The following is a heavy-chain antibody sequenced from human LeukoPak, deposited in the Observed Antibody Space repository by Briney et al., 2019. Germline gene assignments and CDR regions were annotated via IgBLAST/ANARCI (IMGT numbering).Heavy chain of an antibody. CDR3: ARSSGARGDV. CDR1: GGSISSGGYY. J-gene: IGHJ4*02. V-gene: IGHV4-31*03. D-gene: IGHD2-15*01. CDR2: IYYRGGT. Sequence: SETLSLTCTVSGGSISSGGYYWSWIRQHPGKGLEWIGYIYYRGGTYYNPSLKSRVSISVDTSKNQFSLNLSSVTAADTAVHYCARSSGARGDVWGQGTLVTVSS.